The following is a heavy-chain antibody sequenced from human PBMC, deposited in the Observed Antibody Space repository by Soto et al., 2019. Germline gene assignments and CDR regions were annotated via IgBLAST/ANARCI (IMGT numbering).Heavy chain of an antibody. D-gene: IGHD3-10*01. V-gene: IGHV3-33*01. Sequence: QVQLVESGGGVVQPGRSLRLSCGASGFTFSSYGMHWVRQAPGKGLEWLAVIWYDGSKKYYADTAKGRFTISRDNPKNTLYLQMDSPRGEDTAVYYCARVRGRYYGSGSYDGVDVWGQGTTVTVSS. CDR3: ARVRGRYYGSGSYDGVDV. CDR1: GFTFSSYG. CDR2: IWYDGSKK. J-gene: IGHJ6*02.